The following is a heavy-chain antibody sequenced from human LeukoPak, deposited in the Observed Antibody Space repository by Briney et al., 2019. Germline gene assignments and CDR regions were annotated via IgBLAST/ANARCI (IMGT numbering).Heavy chain of an antibody. CDR2: FDPEQGET. J-gene: IGHJ4*02. V-gene: IGHV1-24*01. CDR1: GYSLTDLS. D-gene: IGHD3-10*01. CDR3: AKDRYYGSGSFPF. Sequence: ASVTVACEVSGYSLTDLSIHWVRQAPGKGLEWMGGFDPEQGETIYAQTFQGRVTMTEDSSTDTAYMELRGLRSDDTAVYFCAKDRYYGSGSFPFWGQGTLVTVSS.